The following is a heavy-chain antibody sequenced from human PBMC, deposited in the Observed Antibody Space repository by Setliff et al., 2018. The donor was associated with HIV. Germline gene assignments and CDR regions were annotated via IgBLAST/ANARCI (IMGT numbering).Heavy chain of an antibody. CDR3: VRVYRAGSWDY. D-gene: IGHD6-13*01. Sequence: LSLSCAASGFTFNSHEMNWVRLAPGKGLEWVSYIGGSGSTIYYADSVKGRFTISRDNAKNSLYLQMNSLRAEDTAVYYCVRVYRAGSWDYWGQGTLVTVTS. J-gene: IGHJ4*02. CDR1: GFTFNSHE. CDR2: IGGSGSTI. V-gene: IGHV3-48*03.